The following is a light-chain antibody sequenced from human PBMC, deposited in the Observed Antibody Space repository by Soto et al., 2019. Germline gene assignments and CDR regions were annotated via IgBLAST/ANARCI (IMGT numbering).Light chain of an antibody. CDR2: GTS. Sequence: QSVLTQPPSVSGAPGQRVTISCTGSSSNFGAGYDVHWCQQLPGTAPKLLIYGTSNRPSGVPDRFSGSKSGTSASLAITGLQAEDEADYYCHSYDSSLNGVVFGGGTKLTVL. CDR3: HSYDSSLNGVV. V-gene: IGLV1-40*01. CDR1: SSNFGAGYD. J-gene: IGLJ3*02.